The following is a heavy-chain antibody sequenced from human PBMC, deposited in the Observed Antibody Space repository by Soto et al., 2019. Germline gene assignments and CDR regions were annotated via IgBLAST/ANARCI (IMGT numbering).Heavy chain of an antibody. J-gene: IGHJ3*02. CDR3: ARRVIGSSRAFDI. CDR2: ISDGGDRT. D-gene: IGHD3-10*01. Sequence: PGGSLRLSCAASGFAFSSHPMSWVRQAPEKGLEWVAGISDGGDRTYNADSVRGRFTISRDNSRNTLYLQMNSLRAEDTAVYYCARRVIGSSRAFDIWGQGTMVTV. V-gene: IGHV3-23*01. CDR1: GFAFSSHP.